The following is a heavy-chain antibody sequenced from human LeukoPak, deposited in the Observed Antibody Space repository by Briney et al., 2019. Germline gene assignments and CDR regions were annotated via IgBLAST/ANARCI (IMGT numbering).Heavy chain of an antibody. Sequence: GGSLRLSCAASGLTFNSYWMSWVRQAPGRGLEWVANIKKDGSEKYYVDSVKGRFTISRDNAKNSLYLQMNSLRAEDTAVYYCLTIVETTIDAFDIWGQGTMVTVSS. CDR3: LTIVETTIDAFDI. J-gene: IGHJ3*02. D-gene: IGHD1-26*01. CDR2: IKKDGSEK. V-gene: IGHV3-7*01. CDR1: GLTFNSYW.